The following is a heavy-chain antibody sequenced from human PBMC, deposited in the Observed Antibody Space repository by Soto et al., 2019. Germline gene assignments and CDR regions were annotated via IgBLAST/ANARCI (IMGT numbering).Heavy chain of an antibody. V-gene: IGHV4-31*03. Sequence: PSETLSLTCTVSGGSTDSGSYFWSWIRQHPKKGLEWIGYIYSSGNTYYNPFFRSRVSISPDTSRNQFSLKLHSVTAADTAVYYCARGVTSTGWFDPWGQGFLVT. CDR1: GGSTDSGSYF. CDR2: IYSSGNT. CDR3: ARGVTSTGWFDP. J-gene: IGHJ5*02. D-gene: IGHD3-10*01.